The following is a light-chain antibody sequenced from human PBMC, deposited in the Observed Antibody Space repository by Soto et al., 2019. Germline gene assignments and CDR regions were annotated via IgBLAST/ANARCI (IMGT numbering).Light chain of an antibody. CDR3: QQYSTYWT. Sequence: DVPMTQSPSTLSASVGDRVTITCRASQTISTWLAWFQQKPGKAPKLLIYKASTLESGVPSRFSGSGSRTEFTLTISSLQPDDFATYYCQQYSTYWTFGQGTNVEI. V-gene: IGKV1-5*03. J-gene: IGKJ1*01. CDR1: QTISTW. CDR2: KAS.